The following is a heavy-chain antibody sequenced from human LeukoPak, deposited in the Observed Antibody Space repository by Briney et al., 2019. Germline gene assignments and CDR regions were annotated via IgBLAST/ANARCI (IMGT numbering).Heavy chain of an antibody. CDR3: AARGYIVVVPAAKGGGPDNSYYYMDV. CDR1: GGSLSSGNYY. CDR2: VYTSGST. V-gene: IGHV4-61*02. J-gene: IGHJ6*03. D-gene: IGHD2-2*01. Sequence: SQTLSLTCTVSGGSLSSGNYYWRWLRQPAGRGLEWVGRVYTSGSTNYNPSLKSRVTISVVSSKNQVSLRLNSVTAADTAMYYCAARGYIVVVPAAKGGGPDNSYYYMDVWGKGTTVTTSS.